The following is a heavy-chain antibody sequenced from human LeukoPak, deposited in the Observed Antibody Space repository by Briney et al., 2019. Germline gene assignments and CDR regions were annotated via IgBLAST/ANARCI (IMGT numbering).Heavy chain of an antibody. J-gene: IGHJ2*01. Sequence: GGSLRLSCAASGFTFSSYGMHWVRQSPGRGLEWVSFLSFDGSNEFYADSVKGRFTISRDNSKNTLYLQMNSLRAEDTAVYYCARDLSFDWYFDLWGRGTLVTVSS. CDR1: GFTFSSYG. CDR3: ARDLSFDWYFDL. D-gene: IGHD3-3*01. CDR2: LSFDGSNE. V-gene: IGHV3-30*03.